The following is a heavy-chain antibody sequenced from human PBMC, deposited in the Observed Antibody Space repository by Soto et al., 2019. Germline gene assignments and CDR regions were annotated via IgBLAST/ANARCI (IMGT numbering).Heavy chain of an antibody. CDR2: IWYDGSNK. CDR1: GFTFSSYG. J-gene: IGHJ6*02. D-gene: IGHD3-10*01. Sequence: QVQLVESGGGVVQPGRSLRLSCAASGFTFSSYGMHWVRQAPGKGLEWVAVIWYDGSNKYYADSVKGRFTISRDNSKNELYLQMNSLRAEDTAVYDCARDGATMVRGIYYYYGMDVWGQGTTVTVSS. CDR3: ARDGATMVRGIYYYYGMDV. V-gene: IGHV3-33*01.